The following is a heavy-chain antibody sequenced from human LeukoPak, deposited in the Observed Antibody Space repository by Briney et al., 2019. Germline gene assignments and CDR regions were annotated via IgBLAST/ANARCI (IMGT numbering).Heavy chain of an antibody. J-gene: IGHJ4*02. Sequence: GGSLRLSCAVSGFGVSSNHVAWVRQAPGKGLEWVPVRQPGNVSYYADSVKGRFTTSADSSKNSLYLQMNNLRSEDTALYYCARERDYDTYFDYWGQGTLVTVSS. CDR2: RQPGNVS. V-gene: IGHV3-53*01. D-gene: IGHD3-22*01. CDR3: ARERDYDTYFDY. CDR1: GFGVSSNH.